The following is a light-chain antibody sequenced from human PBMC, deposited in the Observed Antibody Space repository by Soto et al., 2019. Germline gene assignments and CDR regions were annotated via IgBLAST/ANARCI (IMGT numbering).Light chain of an antibody. Sequence: QSALTQPASVSGSPGQSITISCTGTSSDVGGYNYVSWYQQHPGKAPKLMIYEVSNRPSGVSIRFSGSKSGNTASLTISGLQAEDEADYYCSSYTSSSTLPYVFGTGTKLTVL. CDR2: EVS. V-gene: IGLV2-14*01. CDR3: SSYTSSSTLPYV. J-gene: IGLJ1*01. CDR1: SSDVGGYNY.